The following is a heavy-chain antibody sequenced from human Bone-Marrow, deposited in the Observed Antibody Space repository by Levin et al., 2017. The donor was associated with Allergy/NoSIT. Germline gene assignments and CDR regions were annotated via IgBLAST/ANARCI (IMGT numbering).Heavy chain of an antibody. V-gene: IGHV4-39*01. CDR2: MYYSGSA. J-gene: IGHJ3*02. Sequence: SQTLSLTCTVSGGSVSSCCYYWGWIRQSPGKGLEWIGSMYYSGSAYYSPSLKSRVTISGDTSKNQFSLKLSSVTDADTAVYYCARNNDYVWGSYRRVSDAFDIWGQGTMVTVSS. CDR3: ARNNDYVWGSYRRVSDAFDI. CDR1: GGSVSSCCYY. D-gene: IGHD3-16*02.